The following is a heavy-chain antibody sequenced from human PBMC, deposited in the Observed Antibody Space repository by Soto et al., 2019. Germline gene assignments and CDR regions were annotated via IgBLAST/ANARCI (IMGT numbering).Heavy chain of an antibody. J-gene: IGHJ5*02. V-gene: IGHV1-69*01. CDR2: FVSMFGSA. D-gene: IGHD1-26*01. CDR1: GTTFDSFT. Sequence: QVLLVQSGAEVKNPGSSVKVSCKPSGTTFDSFTFNWVRQAPGQGLEWMGGFVSMFGSASIAQRFQGRVRMTADASTRTGYMELSDLRSEDTDIYYCAREDDTTDHYSWFDPWGPGTLVTVSS. CDR3: AREDDTTDHYSWFDP.